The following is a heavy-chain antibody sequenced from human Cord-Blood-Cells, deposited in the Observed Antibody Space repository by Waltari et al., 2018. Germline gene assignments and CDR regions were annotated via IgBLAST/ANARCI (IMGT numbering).Heavy chain of an antibody. D-gene: IGHD3-10*01. Sequence: QVQLQESGPGLVKPSQTLSLTCTVSGGPIRSGGYYWSWIRQPPRKGLEWIGYIYYRGGTYYTPSLKSRVTISVDTSKNQFSLKLSSVTAADTAVYYCARGVGKSMVRGVIIRGAFDIWGQGTMVTVSS. CDR2: IYYRGGT. V-gene: IGHV4-31*03. CDR3: ARGVGKSMVRGVIIRGAFDI. J-gene: IGHJ3*02. CDR1: GGPIRSGGYY.